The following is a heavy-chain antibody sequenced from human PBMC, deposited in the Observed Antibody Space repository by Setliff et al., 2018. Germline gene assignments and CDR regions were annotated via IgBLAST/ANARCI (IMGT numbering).Heavy chain of an antibody. J-gene: IGHJ5*02. Sequence: PSETLSLTCTVSGGSISSGGYFWNWIRQHPGKGLEWIGYISYSGSTYYNPSLKSRVTISVDTSKNQFSLNLSSVTAADTAVYYCASLRIGSYDSSGYRFNWLDPWGQGTQVTVSS. V-gene: IGHV4-31*03. D-gene: IGHD3-22*01. CDR1: GGSISSGGYF. CDR2: ISYSGST. CDR3: ASLRIGSYDSSGYRFNWLDP.